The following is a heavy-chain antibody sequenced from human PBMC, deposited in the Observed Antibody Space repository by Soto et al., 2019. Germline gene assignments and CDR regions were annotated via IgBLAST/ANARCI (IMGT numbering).Heavy chain of an antibody. CDR1: GGTFSSYA. V-gene: IGHV1-69*12. CDR3: AQCLLGVNYYYGMDV. Sequence: QVQLVQSGAEVKKPGSSVKVSCKASGGTFSSYAINWVRQAPGQGLEWMGGIIPIFGTADYAQKFQGRVTITADQSTSTAYMELSSLRSEVTAVYYCAQCLLGVNYYYGMDVWGQGTTVTVSS. CDR2: IIPIFGTA. D-gene: IGHD3-16*01. J-gene: IGHJ6*02.